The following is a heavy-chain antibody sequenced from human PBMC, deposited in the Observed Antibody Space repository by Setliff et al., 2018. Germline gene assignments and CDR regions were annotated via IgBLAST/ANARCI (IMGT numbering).Heavy chain of an antibody. Sequence: SETLSLTCAVSGGSVTSHYWSWIRQPPGKGLEWIGFIFYSGDTNSNPSLKSRVTMSVDTSKNQISLKLTSVPAADTAVYYCGRGFSRIEGWGNWFDPWGQGILVTVS. V-gene: IGHV4-59*08. CDR3: GRGFSRIEGWGNWFDP. D-gene: IGHD2-15*01. CDR2: IFYSGDT. CDR1: GGSVTSHY. J-gene: IGHJ5*02.